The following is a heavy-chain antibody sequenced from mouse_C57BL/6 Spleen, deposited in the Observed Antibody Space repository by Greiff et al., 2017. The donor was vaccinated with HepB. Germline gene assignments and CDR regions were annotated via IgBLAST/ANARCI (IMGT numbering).Heavy chain of an antibody. CDR1: GYSFTDYN. CDR2: INPNYGTT. D-gene: IGHD2-4*01. V-gene: IGHV1-39*01. CDR3: AIPSIYYDYLYAMDY. Sequence: QESGPELVKPGASVKISCKASGYSFTDYNMNWVKQSNGKSLEWIGVINPNYGTTSYNQKFKGKATLTVDQSSSTAYMQLNSLTSEDSAVYYCAIPSIYYDYLYAMDYWGQGTSVTVSS. J-gene: IGHJ4*01.